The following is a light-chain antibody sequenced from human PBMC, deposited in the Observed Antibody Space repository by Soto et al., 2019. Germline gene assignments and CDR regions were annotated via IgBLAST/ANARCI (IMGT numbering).Light chain of an antibody. CDR1: SNDVGGYNY. V-gene: IGLV2-8*01. CDR2: EVT. J-gene: IGLJ2*01. Sequence: QSALTQPPSASGSPGQSVTISCTGTSNDVGGYNYVSWYQQHPGKAPKLMIYEVTHRPSGVPDRFFGSKSGSTASLTVSGLQADDEADYYCTSKAGRNNVIFGGGTKVTVL. CDR3: TSKAGRNNVI.